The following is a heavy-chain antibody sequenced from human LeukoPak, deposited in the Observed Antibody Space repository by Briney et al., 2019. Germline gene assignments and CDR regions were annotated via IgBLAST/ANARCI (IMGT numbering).Heavy chain of an antibody. CDR3: ARGRSVAAGTTTISPFDY. CDR2: IKQDGSEK. D-gene: IGHD6-13*01. CDR1: GFTFSSYW. J-gene: IGHJ4*02. V-gene: IGHV3-7*02. Sequence: PGGSLRLSCAASGFTFSSYWMSWVRQAPGKGLEWVANIKQDGSEKYYVDSVKGRSTISRDNAKNSLYLQMNSLRAEDTAVYYCARGRSVAAGTTTISPFDYWGQGTLVTVSS.